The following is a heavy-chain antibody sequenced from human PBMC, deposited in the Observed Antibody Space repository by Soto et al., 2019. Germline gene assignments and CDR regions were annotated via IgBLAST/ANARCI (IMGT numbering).Heavy chain of an antibody. CDR3: ARQRTYQLLYEQWFDP. Sequence: SETLSLTCTVSGGSISSSSYYWGWIRQPPGKGLEWIGSIYYSGSTYYNPSLKSRVTISVDTSKNQFSLKLSSVTAADTAVYYCARQRTYQLLYEQWFDPWGQGTLVTVSA. CDR1: GGSISSSSYY. D-gene: IGHD2-2*02. CDR2: IYYSGST. V-gene: IGHV4-39*01. J-gene: IGHJ5*02.